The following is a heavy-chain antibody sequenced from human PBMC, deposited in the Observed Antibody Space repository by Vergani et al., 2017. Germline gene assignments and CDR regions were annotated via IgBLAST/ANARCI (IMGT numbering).Heavy chain of an antibody. D-gene: IGHD3-10*01. CDR3: ARSVVRALDY. CDR2: ISSNGGST. J-gene: IGHJ4*02. Sequence: EVQLVESGGGLVQPGGSLRLSCAASGFTFSSYAMHWVRQAPGKGLEYVSAISSNGGSTYYANSVKGRFTISRDNSKNTLYLQMGSLRAEDMAVYYCARSVVRALDYWGQGTLVTVSS. CDR1: GFTFSSYA. V-gene: IGHV3-64*01.